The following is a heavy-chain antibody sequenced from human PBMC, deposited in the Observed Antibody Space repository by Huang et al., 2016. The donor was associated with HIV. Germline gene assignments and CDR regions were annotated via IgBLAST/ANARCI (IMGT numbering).Heavy chain of an antibody. CDR2: ISVDNGNT. CDR1: GYPFRSFG. CDR3: ARGGGIQLWLLGYYYMDV. J-gene: IGHJ6*03. V-gene: IGHV1-18*01. Sequence: QVQLVQSGAEVKKPGASVKVSCKASGYPFRSFGISWGRQAPGQGLEWVGWISVDNGNTKFAQKFQGRLTMTTDTSTSTAYMELRSLRSDDTAVYYCARGGGIQLWLLGYYYMDVWGNGTTVTVSS. D-gene: IGHD5-18*01.